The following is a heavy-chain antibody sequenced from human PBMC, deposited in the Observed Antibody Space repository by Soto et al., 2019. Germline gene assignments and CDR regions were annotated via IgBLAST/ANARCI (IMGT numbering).Heavy chain of an antibody. Sequence: PGGSLRLSCTASGFTFSSYSMNWVRQAPGKGLEWVSYISSSSTIYHADSVKGRFTISRDNAKNSLFLQMNSLRDEDTAVYYCARDPDYYDSSGYYPEYFQHWGQGTLVTVS. D-gene: IGHD3-22*01. V-gene: IGHV3-48*02. CDR3: ARDPDYYDSSGYYPEYFQH. CDR2: ISSSSTI. CDR1: GFTFSSYS. J-gene: IGHJ1*01.